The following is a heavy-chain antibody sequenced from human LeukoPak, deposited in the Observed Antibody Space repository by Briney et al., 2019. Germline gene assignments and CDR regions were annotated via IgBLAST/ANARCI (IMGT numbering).Heavy chain of an antibody. CDR2: IYYSGST. D-gene: IGHD3-10*01. V-gene: IGHV4-59*01. J-gene: IGHJ4*02. CDR3: ARGPMVLWFGELQYYFDY. CDR1: GDSISSYY. Sequence: SETLSLTCTVSGDSISSYYWSWIRQPPGKGLEWIGYIYYSGSTNYNPSLKSRVTISVDTSKNQFSLKLSSVTAADTAVYYCARGPMVLWFGELQYYFDYWGQGTLVTVSS.